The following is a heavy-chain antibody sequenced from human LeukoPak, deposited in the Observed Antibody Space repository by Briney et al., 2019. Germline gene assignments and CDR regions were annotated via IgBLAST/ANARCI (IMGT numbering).Heavy chain of an antibody. CDR2: IRTSSSYI. CDR3: ARDTYRDGYNYHYGIDV. D-gene: IGHD5-24*01. V-gene: IGHV3-21*01. CDR1: GFTFSSYS. Sequence: GGSLRLSCAASGFTFSSYSMNWVRQAPGKGLEWVSTIRTSSSYIYYADSVRGRFNISRDNAKNSLYLQMNSLRAEDTAVYYCARDTYRDGYNYHYGIDVWGQGTTVTVSS. J-gene: IGHJ6*02.